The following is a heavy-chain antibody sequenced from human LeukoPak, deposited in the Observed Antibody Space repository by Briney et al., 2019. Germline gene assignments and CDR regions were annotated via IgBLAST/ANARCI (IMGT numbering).Heavy chain of an antibody. CDR2: ISGSGSTI. CDR3: ARDCSNGVCSTYQTFDI. J-gene: IGHJ3*02. Sequence: GGSLRLSCAASGFTFSTYEMNWVRQAPGKGLEWVSYISGSGSTIYYADSVKGRFTISTDNAKNSLYLQMDSLRAEDTAVYYCARDCSNGVCSTYQTFDIWGQGTVVTVSS. CDR1: GFTFSTYE. V-gene: IGHV3-48*03. D-gene: IGHD2-8*01.